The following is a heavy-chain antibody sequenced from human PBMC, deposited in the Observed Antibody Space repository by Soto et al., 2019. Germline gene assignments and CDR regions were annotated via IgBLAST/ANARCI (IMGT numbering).Heavy chain of an antibody. J-gene: IGHJ2*01. Sequence: QVQLVESGGGVVQPGRPLRLSCAASGFTFSTHALHWVRQAPGKGLEWVALISYAGSDKYYADSVKGRFTISRDNSKNTLYLQMNSLRAEDTAVYYCARDGYGSGTYFWYIDLWGRGTLVTVSS. V-gene: IGHV3-30-3*01. CDR2: ISYAGSDK. D-gene: IGHD3-10*01. CDR1: GFTFSTHA. CDR3: ARDGYGSGTYFWYIDL.